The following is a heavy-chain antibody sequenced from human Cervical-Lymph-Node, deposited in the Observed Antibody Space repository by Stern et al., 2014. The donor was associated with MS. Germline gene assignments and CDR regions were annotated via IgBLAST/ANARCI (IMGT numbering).Heavy chain of an antibody. CDR1: VGTFSSNS. J-gene: IGHJ4*02. CDR3: AREMGSVAVAGSPFDS. D-gene: IGHD6-19*01. CDR2: VLPIFNTP. Sequence: QMQLVQSGAEVKKPGSSVKVSCKASVGTFSSNSISWVRQAPGQGLEWMGGVLPIFNTPHYAQRFQGRVTMTADESTSTAYMELSSLRSEDTAVYYCAREMGSVAVAGSPFDSWGQGTLVTVSS. V-gene: IGHV1-69*01.